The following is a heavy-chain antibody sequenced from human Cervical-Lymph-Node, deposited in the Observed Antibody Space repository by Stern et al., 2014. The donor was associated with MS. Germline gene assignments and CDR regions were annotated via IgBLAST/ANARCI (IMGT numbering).Heavy chain of an antibody. CDR1: GYNFIDHA. J-gene: IGHJ4*02. V-gene: IGHV1-3*01. CDR3: ARQPDYSDFLDF. Sequence: QVQLVQSGAEVKKPGASMTISCTTSGYNFIDHAIHWVRQAPGQRLEWMGWINGGPGTTKYSQKFQGRVSCTRDKAASAAYMDLSSLSPDDTAVYYCARQPDYSDFLDFWGQGTLVTVSS. D-gene: IGHD4-11*01. CDR2: INGGPGTT.